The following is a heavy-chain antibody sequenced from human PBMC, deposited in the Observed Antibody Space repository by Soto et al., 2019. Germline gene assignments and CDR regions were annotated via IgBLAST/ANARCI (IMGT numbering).Heavy chain of an antibody. Sequence: QVQLVQSGAEVKKPGSSVKVSCKASGGTFSSYAITWVRQAPGQGLEWMGGIIPIFGTANYAQKYQARVTIPADESTSTAYMALSSRRSEDTAVYYCARDRGPSSGYYPYWFDPWGQGTLVTVSS. V-gene: IGHV1-69*12. CDR3: ARDRGPSSGYYPYWFDP. CDR1: GGTFSSYA. CDR2: IIPIFGTA. J-gene: IGHJ5*02. D-gene: IGHD3-22*01.